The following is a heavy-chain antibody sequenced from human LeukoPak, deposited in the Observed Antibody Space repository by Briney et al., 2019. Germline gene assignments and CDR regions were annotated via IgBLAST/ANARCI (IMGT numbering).Heavy chain of an antibody. J-gene: IGHJ4*02. CDR1: GFTFDDYA. CDR2: ISWNSGSI. CDR3: AKGVRGSWYVNFDY. Sequence: GGSLRLSCAASGFTFDDYAMHWVRQAPGKGLEWVSGISWNSGSIGYADSVKGRFTISRGNAKNSLYLQMNSLRAEDTALYYCAKGVRGSWYVNFDYWGQGTLVTVSS. D-gene: IGHD6-13*01. V-gene: IGHV3-9*01.